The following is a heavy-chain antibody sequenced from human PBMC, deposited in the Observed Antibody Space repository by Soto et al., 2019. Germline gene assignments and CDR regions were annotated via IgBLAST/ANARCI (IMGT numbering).Heavy chain of an antibody. CDR2: IYYSGST. J-gene: IGHJ4*02. Sequence: QVQLQESGPGLVKPSQTLSLTCTVSGGSISSGGYYWSWIRQHPGKGLEWIGYIYYSGSTYYNPSLKSRVTISVDTSKDQFALKLASVTAADTAVYYCAREKGCSGRSCYLIAYWGQGTLVTVSS. CDR3: AREKGCSGRSCYLIAY. D-gene: IGHD2-15*01. CDR1: GGSISSGGYY. V-gene: IGHV4-31*03.